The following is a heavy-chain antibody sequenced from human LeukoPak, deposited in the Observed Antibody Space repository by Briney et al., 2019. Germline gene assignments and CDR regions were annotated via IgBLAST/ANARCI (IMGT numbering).Heavy chain of an antibody. CDR2: IYTSGST. Sequence: SETLSLTCTVSGGSISSGSYYWSWIRQPAGKGLEWIGRIYTSGSTNYNPSLKSRVTTSVDTSKNQFSLKLSSVTAADTAVYYCARALGYSGSDYFDYWGQGTLVTVSS. D-gene: IGHD5-12*01. CDR1: GGSISSGSYY. V-gene: IGHV4-61*02. CDR3: ARALGYSGSDYFDY. J-gene: IGHJ4*02.